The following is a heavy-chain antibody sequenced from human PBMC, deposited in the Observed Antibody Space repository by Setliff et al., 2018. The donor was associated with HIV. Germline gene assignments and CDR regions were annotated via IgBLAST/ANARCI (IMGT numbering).Heavy chain of an antibody. D-gene: IGHD5-18*01. CDR1: GGSISSSSYY. CDR2: IYYSGST. Sequence: SETLSLTCTVSGGSISSSSYYWGWIRQPPGKGLEWIGNIYYSGSTYYNPSLKSRVTISVDTSKNQFSLKLSSVTAADTAVYYCARGVRGYSYALDAFDIWGQGTMVTVSS. V-gene: IGHV4-39*01. J-gene: IGHJ3*02. CDR3: ARGVRGYSYALDAFDI.